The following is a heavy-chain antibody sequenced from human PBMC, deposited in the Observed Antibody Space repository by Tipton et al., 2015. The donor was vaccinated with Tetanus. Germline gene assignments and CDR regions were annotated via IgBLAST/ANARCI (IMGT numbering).Heavy chain of an antibody. CDR1: GASIRGGTFY. V-gene: IGHV4-39*01. CDR3: ARHQSGYFTPFDY. CDR2: IYESGDT. J-gene: IGHJ4*02. D-gene: IGHD3-3*01. Sequence: LRLSCTVPGASIRGGTFYWGWIRQPPGKGLEWIGSIYESGDTYYIPSLKSRVTISVDTSTNQFSLTLNSMAAADTGVYYCARHQSGYFTPFDYWGQGKLVTVSS.